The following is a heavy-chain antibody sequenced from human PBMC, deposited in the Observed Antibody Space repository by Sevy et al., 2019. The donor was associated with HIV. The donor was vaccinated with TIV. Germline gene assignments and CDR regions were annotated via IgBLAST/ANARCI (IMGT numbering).Heavy chain of an antibody. V-gene: IGHV3-9*01. CDR2: ISWNSGSI. CDR3: AKDRRYDFWSGPGAFDI. Sequence: GGSLRLSCAASGFTFDDYAMHWVRQAPGKGLEWVSGISWNSGSIGYADSVKGRFTISRDNAKNSLYLQMNSLRAEDTDLYYCAKDRRYDFWSGPGAFDILGPGTMVTVSS. J-gene: IGHJ3*02. CDR1: GFTFDDYA. D-gene: IGHD3-3*01.